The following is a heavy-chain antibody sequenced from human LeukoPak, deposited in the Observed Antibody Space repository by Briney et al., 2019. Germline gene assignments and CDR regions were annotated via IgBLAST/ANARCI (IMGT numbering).Heavy chain of an antibody. CDR2: IYHTGST. CDR1: GGSVSDYY. D-gene: IGHD4/OR15-4a*01. J-gene: IGHJ4*02. V-gene: IGHV4-59*02. Sequence: KTSETLSLTCTISGGSVSDYYWSWIRQSPGKGLEWIGYIYHTGSTSYGPSLKSRVTISADTSQNQFSLKLSSVTAADTAVYYCARRAGAYSHPYDYWGQGTLVTVSS. CDR3: ARRAGAYSHPYDY.